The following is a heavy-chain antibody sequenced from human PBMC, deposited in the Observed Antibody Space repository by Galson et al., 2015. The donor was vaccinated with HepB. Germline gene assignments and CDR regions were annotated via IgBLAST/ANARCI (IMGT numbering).Heavy chain of an antibody. Sequence: SLRLSCAASGFPYSTSNMVWFRQAAGKGLEWLSYIGSTSRAIHYADSVKGRFTVSRDNGQNSLSLQMNSLRVGDTAVYYCARDVPILGGAFDIWGQGTIVSVSA. D-gene: IGHD2-21*01. CDR3: ARDVPILGGAFDI. J-gene: IGHJ3*02. CDR2: IGSTSRAI. CDR1: GFPYSTSN. V-gene: IGHV3-48*01.